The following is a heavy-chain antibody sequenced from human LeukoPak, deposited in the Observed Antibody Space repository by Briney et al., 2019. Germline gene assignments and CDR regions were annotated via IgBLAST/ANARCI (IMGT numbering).Heavy chain of an antibody. CDR2: IKSKTDGGTT. CDR3: TTGWTGENGDYEC. CDR1: GFTFSSYE. V-gene: IGHV3-15*01. D-gene: IGHD4-17*01. J-gene: IGHJ4*02. Sequence: PGGSLRLSCAASGFTFSSYEMNWVRQAPGKGLEWVGRIKSKTDGGTTDYAAPVKGRFTISRDDSKNTLYLQMNSLKTEDTAVYYCTTGWTGENGDYECWGQGTLVTVSS.